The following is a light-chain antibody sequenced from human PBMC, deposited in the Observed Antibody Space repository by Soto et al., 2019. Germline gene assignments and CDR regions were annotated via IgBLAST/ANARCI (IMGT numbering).Light chain of an antibody. Sequence: QSAVTQPASVSGSPGQSITISCTGTSSDVGGYNSVSWYQQHPDKAPKLMIYDVSNRPSGVSNRFSGSKSGNTASLTISGLQAEDEADYYCSSKTSSTTVVFGGGTKLTVL. CDR2: DVS. J-gene: IGLJ3*02. CDR3: SSKTSSTTVV. CDR1: SSDVGGYNS. V-gene: IGLV2-14*01.